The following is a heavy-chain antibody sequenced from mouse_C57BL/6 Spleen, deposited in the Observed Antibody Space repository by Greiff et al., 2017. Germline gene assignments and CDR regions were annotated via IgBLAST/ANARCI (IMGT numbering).Heavy chain of an antibody. CDR2: IDPENGDT. D-gene: IGHD1-1*01. Sequence: VQLQQSGAELVRPGASVKLSCTASGFNIKDDYMHWVKQRPEQGLEWIGWIDPENGDTEYASKFQGKATITADTSSNTAYLQLSSLTSEDTAVYYGTNYGSSNAWFAYWGQGTLVTVSA. V-gene: IGHV14-4*01. J-gene: IGHJ3*01. CDR1: GFNIKDDY. CDR3: TNYGSSNAWFAY.